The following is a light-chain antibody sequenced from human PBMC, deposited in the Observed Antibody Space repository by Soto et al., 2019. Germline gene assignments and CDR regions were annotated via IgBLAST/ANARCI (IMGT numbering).Light chain of an antibody. Sequence: EIVMTQSPATLSVSPGGSATLSCRASQHVSSNFAWYRQKPGQAPTLLIYRASTRATGIPARFSGSGSGTEIAFAVSSQESEDFAVHYCQQYNNWPYTFGQVTKLEIK. V-gene: IGKV3-15*01. J-gene: IGKJ2*01. CDR3: QQYNNWPYT. CDR1: QHVSSN. CDR2: RAS.